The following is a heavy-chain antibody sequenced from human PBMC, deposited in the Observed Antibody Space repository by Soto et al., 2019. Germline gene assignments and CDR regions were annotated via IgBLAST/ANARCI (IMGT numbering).Heavy chain of an antibody. D-gene: IGHD6-19*01. J-gene: IGHJ3*02. CDR2: FDPEDGET. V-gene: IGHV1-24*01. Sequence: ASVKVSCKVSGYTLTELSMHWVRQAPGKGLEWMGGFDPEDGETIYAQKFQGRVTMTEDTSTDTAYMELSSLRSEDTAVYYCATAGPEQWLPRDAFDSWGQGTMVTVSS. CDR1: GYTLTELS. CDR3: ATAGPEQWLPRDAFDS.